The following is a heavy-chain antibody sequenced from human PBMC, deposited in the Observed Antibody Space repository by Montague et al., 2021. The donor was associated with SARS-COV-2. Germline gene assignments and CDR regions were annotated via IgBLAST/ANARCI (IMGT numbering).Heavy chain of an antibody. J-gene: IGHJ4*02. CDR3: AKQARITMIVGVYPDGIDY. CDR2: IYSGGSST. V-gene: IGHV3-23*03. D-gene: IGHD3-22*01. CDR1: GFTFSSYA. Sequence: FLRLSCAASGFTFSSYAMSWVRQAPGKGLEWVSVIYSGGSSTYYADSVKGRFTISRDNSKNTLYLQMYSLRAEGTAVYYCAKQARITMIVGVYPDGIDYWGQGTLVTVSS.